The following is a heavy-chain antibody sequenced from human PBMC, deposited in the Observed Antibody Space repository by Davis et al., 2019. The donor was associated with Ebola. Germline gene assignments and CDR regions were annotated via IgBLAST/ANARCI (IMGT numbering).Heavy chain of an antibody. CDR1: GFTFSSYW. V-gene: IGHV3-7*01. CDR3: ARRYYGSGTYYKDY. D-gene: IGHD3-10*01. J-gene: IGHJ4*02. Sequence: PGGSLRLSFSASGFTFSSYWMSWVRQAPGKGLEWVANMKQDGSEIYYVDSVKGRFTVSRDNAKNTLYLQMNSLRAEDTAVYYCARRYYGSGTYYKDYWGQGTLVTVSS. CDR2: MKQDGSEI.